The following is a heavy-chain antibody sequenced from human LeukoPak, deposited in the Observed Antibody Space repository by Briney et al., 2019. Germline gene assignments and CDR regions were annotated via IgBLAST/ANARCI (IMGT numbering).Heavy chain of an antibody. J-gene: IGHJ6*03. D-gene: IGHD1-26*01. CDR3: ARWTYSGSYYYMDV. Sequence: SETLSLTCTVSGGSIISDYWSWFRQPPGKGLEWIGYIYYSGSTNYNPSLKSRVTILVDTSKNQFPLKLSSVTAADTAVYYCARWTYSGSYYYMDVWGKGTTVTVSS. CDR2: IYYSGST. V-gene: IGHV4-59*01. CDR1: GGSIISDY.